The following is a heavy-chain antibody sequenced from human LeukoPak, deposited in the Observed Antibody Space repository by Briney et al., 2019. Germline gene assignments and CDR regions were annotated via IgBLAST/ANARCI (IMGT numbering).Heavy chain of an antibody. J-gene: IGHJ4*02. CDR1: GGSISSYY. Sequence: PSETLSLTCTVSGGSISSYYWSWIRQPPGKGLEWIGYIYYSGSTNYNPSLKSRVTISVDTSKNQFSLKLSSVTAADTAVYYCARAKRGYSGYKLDYWGQGTLVTVSS. V-gene: IGHV4-59*01. CDR2: IYYSGST. D-gene: IGHD5-12*01. CDR3: ARAKRGYSGYKLDY.